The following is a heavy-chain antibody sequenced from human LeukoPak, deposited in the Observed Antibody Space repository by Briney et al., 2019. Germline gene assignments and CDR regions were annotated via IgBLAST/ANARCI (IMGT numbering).Heavy chain of an antibody. D-gene: IGHD3-10*01. CDR3: ARLRHYGSGSYPITGNWFDP. Sequence: PSETLSLTCTVSGGSISSNGYYWGWIRQSPGEGLEWIGNIYYSGITYYNASLKSRVTISVDTSKNQFSLKVRSGTAADTAVYYCARLRHYGSGSYPITGNWFDPWGQGTLVSVSS. V-gene: IGHV4-39*01. CDR1: GGSISSNGYY. CDR2: IYYSGIT. J-gene: IGHJ5*02.